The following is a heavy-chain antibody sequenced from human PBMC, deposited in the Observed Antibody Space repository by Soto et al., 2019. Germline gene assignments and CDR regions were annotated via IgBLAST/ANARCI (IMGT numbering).Heavy chain of an antibody. Sequence: GGSLRLSCAASGFTFSSYAMRWVRQAPGKGLEWVSAISGSGGSIYYADSVKGRFTISRDNSKNTLYLQMNSLRAEVTAVYYCAKGGWDIVVVVAAKSDALAFDIWGQGTMVTVSS. CDR1: GFTFSSYA. J-gene: IGHJ3*02. CDR2: ISGSGGSI. D-gene: IGHD2-15*01. V-gene: IGHV3-23*01. CDR3: AKGGWDIVVVVAAKSDALAFDI.